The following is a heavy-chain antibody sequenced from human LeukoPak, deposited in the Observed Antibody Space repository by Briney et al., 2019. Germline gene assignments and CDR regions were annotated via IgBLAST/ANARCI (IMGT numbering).Heavy chain of an antibody. V-gene: IGHV3-33*01. CDR3: ARDGYYGSGRPFDY. D-gene: IGHD3-10*01. CDR2: IWYDGSEK. CDR1: GFNFNDSG. Sequence: GRSLRLSCAASGFNFNDSGMHWVRQAPGKGLEWVAVIWYDGSEKYYADSVKGRLTISRDNSKNTLYLQMNSLRADDTAVYYCARDGYYGSGRPFDYWGQGALVSGSS. J-gene: IGHJ4*02.